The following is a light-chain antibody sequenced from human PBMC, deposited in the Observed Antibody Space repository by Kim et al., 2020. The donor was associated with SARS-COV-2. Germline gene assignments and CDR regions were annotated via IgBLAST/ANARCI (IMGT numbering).Light chain of an antibody. Sequence: RSVPPGERAPPSCRASQSISSNLAWYQQKPGQAPRLLIYGASTRATDIPVRFSGSGSGTEFTLTISSLQSEDFVVYYCQQYHNMQTFGQGTKLEI. CDR1: QSISSN. J-gene: IGKJ2*01. V-gene: IGKV3-15*01. CDR2: GAS. CDR3: QQYHNMQT.